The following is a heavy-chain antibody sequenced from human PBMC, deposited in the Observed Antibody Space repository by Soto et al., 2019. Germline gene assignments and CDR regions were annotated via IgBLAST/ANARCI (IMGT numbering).Heavy chain of an antibody. J-gene: IGHJ4*02. CDR1: GGSITSSKHY. D-gene: IGHD3-3*01. CDR3: ARGGLDDFWSGYLYHLDS. Sequence: SETLSLTCTFSGGSITSSKHYWSWIRQHTGKGQERIGYIYLSGFTYSNPSLKSRVTMSIDTSKNQFSLKLSSVTGADTAVYSCARGGLDDFWSGYLYHLDSWGLGTLVTSPQ. V-gene: IGHV4-30-4*08. CDR2: IYLSGFT.